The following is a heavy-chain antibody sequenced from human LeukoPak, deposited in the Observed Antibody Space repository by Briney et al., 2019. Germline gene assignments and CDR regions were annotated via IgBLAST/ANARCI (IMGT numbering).Heavy chain of an antibody. CDR2: ISYDGSNK. Sequence: HSGGSLRLSCAASGFTFSSYAMHWVGQAPAKGLGGGAVISYDGSNKYYADSVKGRFAISRDNSKNTLYLQTNSLRAEDTAVYYCARWGNIAAAGHFDYWGQGTLVTVSS. V-gene: IGHV3-30*09. CDR1: GFTFSSYA. J-gene: IGHJ4*02. D-gene: IGHD6-13*01. CDR3: ARWGNIAAAGHFDY.